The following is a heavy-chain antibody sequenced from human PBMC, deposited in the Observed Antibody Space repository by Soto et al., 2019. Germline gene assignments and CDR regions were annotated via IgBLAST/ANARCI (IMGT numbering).Heavy chain of an antibody. D-gene: IGHD6-19*01. CDR3: AKDRGEGAVAVPYYFDY. CDR1: GFTFSSYA. Sequence: EVQLLESGGGLVQPGGSLRLSCAASGFTFSSYAMSWVRQAPGKGLEWVSAISGSGASTYYADSVKGRFTISRDNSKNTPYVQMNSLRAEATAVYYCAKDRGEGAVAVPYYFDYWGQGTLVTVSS. J-gene: IGHJ4*02. V-gene: IGHV3-23*01. CDR2: ISGSGAST.